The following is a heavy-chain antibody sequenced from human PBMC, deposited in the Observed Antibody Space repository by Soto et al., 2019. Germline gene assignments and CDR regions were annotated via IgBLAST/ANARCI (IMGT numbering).Heavy chain of an antibody. CDR3: ASAYDGNWFDP. D-gene: IGHD3-22*01. CDR1: GYSISSGYY. CDR2: IYHSGST. V-gene: IGHV4-38-2*01. Sequence: PSETLSLTCAVSGYSISSGYYWGWIRQPPGKGLEWIGSIYHSGSTYYNPSLKSRVTISVDTSKNQFSLKLSSVTAADTAVYYCASAYDGNWFDPWGQGTLVTVSS. J-gene: IGHJ5*02.